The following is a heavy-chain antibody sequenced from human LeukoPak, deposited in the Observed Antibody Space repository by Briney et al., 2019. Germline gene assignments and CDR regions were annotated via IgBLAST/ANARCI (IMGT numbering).Heavy chain of an antibody. CDR2: IYYTGST. J-gene: IGHJ6*02. CDR1: GGSISTYY. Sequence: KTSETLSLTCTVSGGSISTYYWSWIRQPPGKGLEWLGYIYYTGSTNYNPSLESRVTISVDTPKNQFSLRMTSVTAADTAVYYCARGYGVVISTPYYYGMDVWGQGTTVTVSS. CDR3: ARGYGVVISTPYYYGMDV. V-gene: IGHV4-59*01. D-gene: IGHD3-3*01.